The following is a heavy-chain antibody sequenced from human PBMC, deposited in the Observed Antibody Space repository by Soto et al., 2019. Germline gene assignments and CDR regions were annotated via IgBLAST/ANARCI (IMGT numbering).Heavy chain of an antibody. CDR1: GFTFSSYA. Sequence: SLRLSCAASGFTFSSYAMSWVRQAPGKGLEWVSAISGSGGSTYYADSVKGRFTISRDNSKNTLYLQMNSLRAEDTAVYYCAKAPEWEWFLGYWGQGTLVTVSS. CDR3: AKAPEWEWFLGY. V-gene: IGHV3-23*01. CDR2: ISGSGGST. J-gene: IGHJ4*02. D-gene: IGHD3-3*01.